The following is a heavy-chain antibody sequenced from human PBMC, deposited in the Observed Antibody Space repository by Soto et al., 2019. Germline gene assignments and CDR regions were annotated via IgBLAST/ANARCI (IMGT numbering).Heavy chain of an antibody. Sequence: QVQLVQSGAEVKKPGSSVKVSCTASGGSFSSYAISWVRQAPGQGLEWMGGIIPIFGTPSYAQKFQGRVTITADESTSTAYRELSSLRSEDTAVYYCAREYRSSSGRFDNWGQGTLVTVSS. J-gene: IGHJ4*02. CDR2: IIPIFGTP. D-gene: IGHD6-6*01. CDR1: GGSFSSYA. V-gene: IGHV1-69*01. CDR3: AREYRSSSGRFDN.